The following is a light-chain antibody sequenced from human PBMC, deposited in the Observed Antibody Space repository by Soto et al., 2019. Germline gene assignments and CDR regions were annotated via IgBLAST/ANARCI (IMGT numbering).Light chain of an antibody. V-gene: IGLV1-40*01. CDR3: QYHDNSLSDTYV. J-gene: IGLJ1*01. CDR1: SSNIGAGYD. Sequence: QSVLTQPPSMSGAPGQRVTISCTGSSSNIGAGYDVHWYQQLPGKAPRLLIFGNNNRPSRVPDRFSGSKSGTSASLAITGLQAEDDADYYYQYHDNSLSDTYVFGTGTKLTVL. CDR2: GNN.